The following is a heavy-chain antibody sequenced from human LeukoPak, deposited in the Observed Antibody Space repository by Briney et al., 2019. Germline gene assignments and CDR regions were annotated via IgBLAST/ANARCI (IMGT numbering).Heavy chain of an antibody. D-gene: IGHD6-6*01. Sequence: GRSLRLSCAASGFTFCEYAMHWVRQAPGKGLEWVSGISWNIGNIGYADSVKGRFTISRDNAKNSLYLQMNSLRAENMGLYYCAKDGGAYSSSAGWFDPWGQGTLVTVSS. CDR3: AKDGGAYSSSAGWFDP. V-gene: IGHV3-9*03. J-gene: IGHJ5*02. CDR2: ISWNIGNI. CDR1: GFTFCEYA.